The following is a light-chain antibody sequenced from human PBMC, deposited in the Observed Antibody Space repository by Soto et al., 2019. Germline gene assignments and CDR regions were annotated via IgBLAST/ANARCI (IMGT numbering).Light chain of an antibody. V-gene: IGKV3-20*01. CDR3: QQYGSSPYS. CDR2: GAS. J-gene: IGKJ2*03. Sequence: VMTQSPATQTITPGERAPLSCRASQSVSSNLAWYQQHPGQAPRVLIYGASSRATGIPDRFSGSGSGTDFTLTISSLEPEDFTLYYCQQYGSSPYSLGQGTKVDI. CDR1: QSVSSN.